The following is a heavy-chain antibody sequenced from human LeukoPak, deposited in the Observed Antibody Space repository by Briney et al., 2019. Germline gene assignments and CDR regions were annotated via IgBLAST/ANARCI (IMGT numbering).Heavy chain of an antibody. CDR3: ARVLRAPPNDFWGGRNYYYYGMDV. Sequence: SVKVSCKASGGTFSSCAISWVRQAPGQGLEWMGGIIPIFGTANYAQKFQGRVTITADESTSTAYMELSSLRSEDTAVYYCARVLRAPPNDFWGGRNYYYYGMDVWGQGTTVTVSS. J-gene: IGHJ6*02. D-gene: IGHD3-3*01. CDR2: IIPIFGTA. V-gene: IGHV1-69*13. CDR1: GGTFSSCA.